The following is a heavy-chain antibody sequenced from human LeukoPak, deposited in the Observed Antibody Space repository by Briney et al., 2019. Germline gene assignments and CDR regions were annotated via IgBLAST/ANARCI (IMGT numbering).Heavy chain of an antibody. CDR1: GFIVSSNY. J-gene: IGHJ4*02. D-gene: IGHD4-11*01. V-gene: IGHV3-53*01. CDR2: LYSGGTA. CDR3: ARGRQCDY. Sequence: GGSLRLSCVASGFIVSSNYINWVRQAPGKGLEWISILYSGGTAFYADSVKGRFTISRDNSKNTSYLQMNNLRADDTAMYYCARGRQCDYWGQGTLVTVS.